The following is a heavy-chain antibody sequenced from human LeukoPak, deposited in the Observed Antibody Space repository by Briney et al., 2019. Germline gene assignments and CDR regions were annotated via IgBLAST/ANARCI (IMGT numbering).Heavy chain of an antibody. V-gene: IGHV3-21*01. Sequence: GGSLELSCAASGFPFSSYSMNWVRPAPGKGLEWVSSINSSSSYIYYADSVKGRFTISRDNAKKSMYLEMNSLRAEDTAVYYCARPSNEGQWLVGQGVDYWGQGTLVTVSS. CDR1: GFPFSSYS. J-gene: IGHJ4*02. CDR2: INSSSSYI. CDR3: ARPSNEGQWLVGQGVDY. D-gene: IGHD6-19*01.